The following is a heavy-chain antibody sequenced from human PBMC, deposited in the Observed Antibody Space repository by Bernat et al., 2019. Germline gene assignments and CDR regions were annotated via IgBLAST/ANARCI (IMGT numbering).Heavy chain of an antibody. CDR2: INAGNGNT. CDR1: GYTFTSYA. V-gene: IGHV1-3*01. Sequence: QVQLVQSGAEVKKPGASVKVSCKASGYTFTSYAMHWVRQAPGQRLEWMGWINAGNGNTKYSQKFQGRVTITRDTSASTAYMELSSLRSEDTAVYYCARWAVVVPPSVTPGWHPLFDYWGQGTLVTVSS. CDR3: ARWAVVVPPSVTPGWHPLFDY. D-gene: IGHD2-2*01. J-gene: IGHJ4*02.